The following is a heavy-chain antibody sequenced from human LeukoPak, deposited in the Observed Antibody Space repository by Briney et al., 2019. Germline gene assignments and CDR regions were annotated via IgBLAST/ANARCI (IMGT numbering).Heavy chain of an antibody. J-gene: IGHJ6*03. CDR1: GSTFRNYG. Sequence: GGSLRLSCAASGSTFRNYGMHWVRQAPGKGLEWVAVILYDGSNEEYADSVKGRFTISRDNSKNTLYLQMNSLRAEDTAVYYCAKYWNYEDNYCYYMDVWGKGTTVTVS. D-gene: IGHD1-7*01. CDR2: ILYDGSNE. CDR3: AKYWNYEDNYCYYMDV. V-gene: IGHV3-30*18.